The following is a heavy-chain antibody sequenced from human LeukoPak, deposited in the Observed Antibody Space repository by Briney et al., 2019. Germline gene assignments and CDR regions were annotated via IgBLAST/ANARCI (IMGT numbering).Heavy chain of an antibody. CDR3: ARGAYYYDSHLDY. J-gene: IGHJ4*02. CDR1: GYSISSGYY. Sequence: SETLSLTCTVSGYSISSGYYWGWIRQPPGKGLEWIGYIYYSGSTNYNPSLKSRVTISVDTSKNQFSLKLSSVTAADTAVYYCARGAYYYDSHLDYWGQGTLVTVSS. D-gene: IGHD3-22*01. CDR2: IYYSGST. V-gene: IGHV4-61*01.